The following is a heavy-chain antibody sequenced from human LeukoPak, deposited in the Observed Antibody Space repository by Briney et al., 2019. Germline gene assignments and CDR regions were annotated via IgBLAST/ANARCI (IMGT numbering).Heavy chain of an antibody. J-gene: IGHJ4*02. Sequence: PGGSLRLSCAASGCTFSRYWMSWVRQAPRKGLEWVANIKQDGSETYYVDSVKDRFTISRDNAKNSLYLQMNSLRAEDTAVYYCARDKGDYDTSGSLFVFGGQGTLVTVSS. D-gene: IGHD3-22*01. CDR3: ARDKGDYDTSGSLFVF. V-gene: IGHV3-7*03. CDR1: GCTFSRYW. CDR2: IKQDGSET.